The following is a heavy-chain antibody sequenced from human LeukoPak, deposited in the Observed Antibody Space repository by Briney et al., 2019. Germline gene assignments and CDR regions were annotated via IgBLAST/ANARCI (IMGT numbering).Heavy chain of an antibody. CDR3: ARAVRRGIVVVVAATPFDY. J-gene: IGHJ4*02. Sequence: PGGSLRLSCAASGFTFSSYSMNWVRQAPGKGLEWVSSISSSSSYIYYADSVKGRFTISRDNAKNSLYLQMNSLRAEDTAVYYCARAVRRGIVVVVAATPFDYWGQGTLVTVSS. V-gene: IGHV3-21*01. D-gene: IGHD2-15*01. CDR2: ISSSSSYI. CDR1: GFTFSSYS.